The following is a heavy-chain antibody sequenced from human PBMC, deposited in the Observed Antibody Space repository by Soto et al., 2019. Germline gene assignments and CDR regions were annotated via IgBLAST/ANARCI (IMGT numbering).Heavy chain of an antibody. J-gene: IGHJ4*02. CDR3: AHGDRASEGLFDH. Sequence: QITLKESGPTLVKPTQTLTLTCTFSGFSLTTSGVAVGWIRQPPGKALEWLSVIYWDDDKRSSPSLRNRLTITKDTSKNQVVLTMTNLDPVDTATYYCAHGDRASEGLFDHWGQGILVTVSS. V-gene: IGHV2-5*02. CDR2: IYWDDDK. CDR1: GFSLTTSGVA.